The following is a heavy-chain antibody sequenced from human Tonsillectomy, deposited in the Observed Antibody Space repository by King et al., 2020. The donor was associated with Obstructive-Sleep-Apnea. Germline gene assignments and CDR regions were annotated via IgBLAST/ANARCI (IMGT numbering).Heavy chain of an antibody. CDR1: GFTFSRYW. D-gene: IGHD3-9*01. CDR3: ARGREFLTGRNQYYFDY. J-gene: IGHJ4*02. V-gene: IGHV3-7*01. CDR2: IKQEGSEK. Sequence: VQLVESGGGLVQPGGSLRLSCAASGFTFSRYWMSWVRQAPGKGLEWVANIKQEGSEKYYVDSVKGRFTISRDNAKNSLYLQMNSLRAEDTAGYYCARGREFLTGRNQYYFDYWGQGTLVTVSS.